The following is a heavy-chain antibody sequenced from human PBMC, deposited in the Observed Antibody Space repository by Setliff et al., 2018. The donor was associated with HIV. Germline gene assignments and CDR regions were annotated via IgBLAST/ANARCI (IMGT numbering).Heavy chain of an antibody. Sequence: SETLSLTCTVSGDSVTSETYCWGWIRQPPEKGLEWIGSSCYSRITYYNSSLKSRATLSVDTSRNQLSLKLSSVTAADTAVYYCVRSGYYWNTSPSFWGHGTLVTVS. CDR3: VRSGYYWNTSPSF. CDR1: GDSVTSETYC. D-gene: IGHD1-1*01. V-gene: IGHV4-39*01. J-gene: IGHJ4*01. CDR2: SCYSRIT.